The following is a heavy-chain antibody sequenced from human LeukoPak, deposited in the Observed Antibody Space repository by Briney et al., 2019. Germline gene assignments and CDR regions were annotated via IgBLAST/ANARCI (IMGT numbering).Heavy chain of an antibody. J-gene: IGHJ3*02. D-gene: IGHD2-8*02. V-gene: IGHV4-59*08. CDR2: VYYSGSS. Sequence: KASETLSLTCTVSGGSISSSYWTWIRQPPGKGLEWVGYVYYSGSSTYNPSLKSRVTISVHTSKTQFSLRLGSVIAADTAVYYCAKGGLPGGFDIWGQGTLVTVSS. CDR1: GGSISSSY. CDR3: AKGGLPGGFDI.